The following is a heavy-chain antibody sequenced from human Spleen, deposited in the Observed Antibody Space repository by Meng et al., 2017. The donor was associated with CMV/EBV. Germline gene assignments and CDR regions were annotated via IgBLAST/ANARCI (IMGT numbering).Heavy chain of an antibody. J-gene: IGHJ5*02. V-gene: IGHV1-2*02. CDR2: INPNSGGT. CDR1: GYTFPGYY. D-gene: IGHD6-19*01. CDR3: ARDLPIAVAGTFAYSLDP. Sequence: QVRVGQAGAGGKKAGASGKVPRKASGYTFPGYYMHWVRQAPGQGLEWMGWINPNSGGTNYAKKFQGRVTMTRDTSISTAYMELSRLRSDDTAVYYCARDLPIAVAGTFAYSLDPWGQGTLVTVSS.